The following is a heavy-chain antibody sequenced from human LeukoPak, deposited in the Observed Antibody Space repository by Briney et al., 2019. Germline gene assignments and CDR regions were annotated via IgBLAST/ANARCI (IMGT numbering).Heavy chain of an antibody. J-gene: IGHJ4*02. CDR3: ARGGTRGYSPVDY. D-gene: IGHD5-18*01. CDR2: IKQDGSER. V-gene: IGHV3-7*03. Sequence: GGSLRLSCAASGFTFSSFWMNWVRQAPGKGLEWVADIKQDGSERNYVDSVKGRSTISRDNAKNSLFLQMNSLRVEDTAVYYCARGGTRGYSPVDYWGQGILVTVSS. CDR1: GFTFSSFW.